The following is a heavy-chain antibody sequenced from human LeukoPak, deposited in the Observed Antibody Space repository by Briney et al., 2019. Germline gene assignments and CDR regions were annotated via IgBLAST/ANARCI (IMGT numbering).Heavy chain of an antibody. CDR2: ISGSGGST. V-gene: IGHV3-23*01. Sequence: GGSLRLSCAASGFTFSSYALSWVPQAPGKGREWFSAISGSGGSTYYADSVKGRFTISRDNSTNTLYLQMNSLRAEDTAVYYCANLIGSGGVGYWGQGTLVTVSS. J-gene: IGHJ4*02. CDR3: ANLIGSGGVGY. D-gene: IGHD3-10*01. CDR1: GFTFSSYA.